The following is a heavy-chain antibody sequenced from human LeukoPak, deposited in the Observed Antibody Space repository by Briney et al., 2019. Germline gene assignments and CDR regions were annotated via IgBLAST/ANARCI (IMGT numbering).Heavy chain of an antibody. CDR1: GYTFTSYG. D-gene: IGHD3-10*01. CDR3: GAGTYYYYYYGMDV. J-gene: IGHJ6*02. CDR2: ISDHNGNT. V-gene: IGHV1-18*01. Sequence: ASVKVSCKASGYTFTSYGINWVRQAPGQGLEWMGRISDHNGNTNYAQKFQGRVTMTTDTSTNTAYMELRNLRSDDTAVYYCGAGTYYYYYYGMDVWGQGTTVTVSS.